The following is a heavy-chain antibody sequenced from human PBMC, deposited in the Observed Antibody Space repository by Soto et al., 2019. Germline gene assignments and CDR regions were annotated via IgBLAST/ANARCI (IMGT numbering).Heavy chain of an antibody. Sequence: GESLKISCKGSGYSFTSYWIGWVRQMPGKGLEWMGIIYPGDSDTRYSPSFQGQVTISADKSISTAYLQWSSLKASDTAMYYCERQIYDADTCPNFKYYFDPWGQGPTVTVSS. CDR1: GYSFTSYW. CDR2: IYPGDSDT. CDR3: ERQIYDADTCPNFKYYFDP. V-gene: IGHV5-51*01. D-gene: IGHD5-12*01. J-gene: IGHJ4*02.